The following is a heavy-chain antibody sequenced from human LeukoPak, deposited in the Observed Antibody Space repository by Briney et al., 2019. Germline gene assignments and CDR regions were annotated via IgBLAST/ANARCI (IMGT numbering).Heavy chain of an antibody. CDR2: ISSSSSYI. V-gene: IGHV3-21*04. Sequence: GGSLRLSCAASGFTFSSYSMNWVRQAPGKGLEWVSSISSSSSYIYYADSVKGRFTISRDNAKNSLYLQMNSLRAEDMALYYCAKALSLRYFDWLLGNDAFDLWGQGTMVTVSS. CDR1: GFTFSSYS. J-gene: IGHJ3*01. D-gene: IGHD3-9*01. CDR3: AKALSLRYFDWLLGNDAFDL.